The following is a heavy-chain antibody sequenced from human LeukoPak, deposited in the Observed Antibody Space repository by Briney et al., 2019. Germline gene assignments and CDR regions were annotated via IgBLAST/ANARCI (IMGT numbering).Heavy chain of an antibody. V-gene: IGHV4-34*01. CDR1: GGSFSGYY. J-gene: IGHJ5*02. Sequence: SETLSLTCAVYGGSFSGYYWSWIRQPPGKGLEWIGSIYYSGSTYYNPSLKSRVTISVDTSKNQFSLKLSSVTAADTAVYYCAREGCSGGSCASNWFDPWGQGTLVTVSS. CDR3: AREGCSGGSCASNWFDP. CDR2: IYYSGST. D-gene: IGHD2-15*01.